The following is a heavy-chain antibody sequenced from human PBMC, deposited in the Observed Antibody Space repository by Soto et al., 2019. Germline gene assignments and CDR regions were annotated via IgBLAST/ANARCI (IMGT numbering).Heavy chain of an antibody. D-gene: IGHD4-17*01. J-gene: IGHJ2*01. Sequence: QEQLGESGGGGVQPGKSLTLSCAASRFAFSRYAMHWVLQVPGKGLERLAVISYDGGYQNYADSVKGRFTVSRDNSKNTLWLQINSLRPDDTALYYCAKGTTVTSWQYLDLWGQGTLVTVSS. CDR2: ISYDGGYQ. V-gene: IGHV3-30*04. CDR1: RFAFSRYA. CDR3: AKGTTVTSWQYLDL.